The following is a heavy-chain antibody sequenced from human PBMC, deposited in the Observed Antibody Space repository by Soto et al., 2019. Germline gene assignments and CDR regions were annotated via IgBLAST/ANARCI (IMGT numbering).Heavy chain of an antibody. Sequence: PSETLSLTCTVSGGSISSYYWSWIRQPPGKGLEWIGYIYYSGSTNYNPSLKSRVTISVDTSKNQFSLKLSSVTAADTAVYYCAGADSGNYYHGFQMWGQGKMVTVS. CDR2: IYYSGST. J-gene: IGHJ3*02. D-gene: IGHD1-26*01. V-gene: IGHV4-59*01. CDR1: GGSISSYY. CDR3: AGADSGNYYHGFQM.